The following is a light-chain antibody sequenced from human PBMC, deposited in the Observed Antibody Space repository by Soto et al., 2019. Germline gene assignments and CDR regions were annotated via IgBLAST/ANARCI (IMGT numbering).Light chain of an antibody. CDR2: KAS. CDR1: QSISSW. V-gene: IGKV1-5*03. CDR3: QQYNSYSGT. Sequence: DIQMTQSPSTLSASVGDRVTITCRASQSISSWLAWYQQKPGKAPKLLIYKASSLESGVPSRFSGSESGTEFTLTISRLQPDDIATYYCQQYNSYSGTFGQGTKVEIK. J-gene: IGKJ1*01.